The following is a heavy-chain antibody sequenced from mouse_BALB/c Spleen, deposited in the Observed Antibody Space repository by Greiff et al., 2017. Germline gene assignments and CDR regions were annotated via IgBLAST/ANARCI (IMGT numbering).Heavy chain of an antibody. J-gene: IGHJ3*01. CDR3: AREGLRRGFAY. D-gene: IGHD2-4*01. Sequence: VQLKESGGGLVQPGGSRKLSCAASGFTFSSFGMHWVRQAPEKGLEWVAYISSGSSTIYYADTVKGRFTISRDNPKNTLFLQMTSLRSEDTAMYYCAREGLRRGFAYWGQGTLVTVSA. CDR1: GFTFSSFG. CDR2: ISSGSSTI. V-gene: IGHV5-17*02.